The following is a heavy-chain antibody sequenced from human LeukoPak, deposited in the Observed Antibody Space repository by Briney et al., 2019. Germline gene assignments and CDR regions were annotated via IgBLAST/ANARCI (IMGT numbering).Heavy chain of an antibody. CDR3: ARGGWLELFDY. D-gene: IGHD6-19*01. CDR2: MNPNSGNT. J-gene: IGHJ4*02. V-gene: IGHV1-8*01. Sequence: GASVKVSCKASGYTFTSYDINWVRQATGQGLEWMGWMNPNSGNTNYAQKLQGRVTMTTDTSTSTAYMELRSLRSDDTAVYYCARGGWLELFDYWGQGTLVTVSS. CDR1: GYTFTSYD.